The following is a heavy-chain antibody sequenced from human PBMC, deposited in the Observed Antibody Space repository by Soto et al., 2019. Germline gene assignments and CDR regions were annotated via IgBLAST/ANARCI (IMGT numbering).Heavy chain of an antibody. J-gene: IGHJ4*02. Sequence: SETLSLTCTVSGGSISSSSYYWGWIRQPPGKGLEWIGGIYYSGSTYYNPSLKSRVTISVDTSKNQFSLKLGSVTAADTAVYYCARQGANWLYYFDYWGQGTLVTVSS. V-gene: IGHV4-39*01. D-gene: IGHD1-26*01. CDR1: GGSISSSSYY. CDR2: IYYSGST. CDR3: ARQGANWLYYFDY.